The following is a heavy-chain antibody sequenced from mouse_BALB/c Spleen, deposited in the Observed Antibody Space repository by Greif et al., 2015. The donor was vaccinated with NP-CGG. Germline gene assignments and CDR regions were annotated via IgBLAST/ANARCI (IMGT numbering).Heavy chain of an antibody. CDR2: IDPANGNT. D-gene: IGHD1-1*01. CDR1: GFNIKDTY. Sequence: EVQLQESGAELVKPGASVKLSCTASGFNIKDTYMHWVKQRPEQGLEWTGRIDPANGNTKYDPKFQGKATITADTSSNTAYLQLSSLTSEDTAVYDCARYDYYGSSYFDVWGAGTTVTVSS. CDR3: ARYDYYGSSYFDV. V-gene: IGHV14-3*02. J-gene: IGHJ1*01.